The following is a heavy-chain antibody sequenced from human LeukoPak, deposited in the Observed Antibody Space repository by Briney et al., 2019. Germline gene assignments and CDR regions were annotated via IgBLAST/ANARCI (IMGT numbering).Heavy chain of an antibody. J-gene: IGHJ3*02. D-gene: IGHD5-24*01. Sequence: ASVKVSCKASGYTFTSYDINWVRQATGQGLEWMGWISAYNGNTNYAQKLQGRVTMTTDTSTSTAYMELRSLRSDDTAVYYCARVRWLQEDAFDIWGQGTMVTVSS. CDR3: ARVRWLQEDAFDI. V-gene: IGHV1-18*01. CDR2: ISAYNGNT. CDR1: GYTFTSYD.